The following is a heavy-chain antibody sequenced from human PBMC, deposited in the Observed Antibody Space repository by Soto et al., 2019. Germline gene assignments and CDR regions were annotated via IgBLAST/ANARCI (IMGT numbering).Heavy chain of an antibody. Sequence: GGSLRLSCAACGFTFSSYSMNWVRQAPGKGLEWVSSISSSSSYIYYAYSVKGRFTISRENAKNALYLQMNSLRAEDTAVYYCARDDGYNWFYFDYWRQGTLVTVSS. V-gene: IGHV3-21*01. CDR3: ARDDGYNWFYFDY. CDR2: ISSSSSYI. D-gene: IGHD5-12*01. J-gene: IGHJ4*02. CDR1: GFTFSSYS.